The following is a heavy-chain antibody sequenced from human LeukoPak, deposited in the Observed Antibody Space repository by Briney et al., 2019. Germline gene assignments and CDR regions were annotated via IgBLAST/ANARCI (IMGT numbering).Heavy chain of an antibody. CDR3: ARGLLNHFDY. D-gene: IGHD3-22*01. CDR1: GGTFSSYA. V-gene: IGHV1-69*13. J-gene: IGHJ4*02. Sequence: SVKVSCKASGGTFSSYAISWVRQAPGQGLEWMGGIIPIFGTANYAQKLQGRVTITAGESTSTAYMELSSLRSEDTAVYYCARGLLNHFDYWGQGTLVTVSS. CDR2: IIPIFGTA.